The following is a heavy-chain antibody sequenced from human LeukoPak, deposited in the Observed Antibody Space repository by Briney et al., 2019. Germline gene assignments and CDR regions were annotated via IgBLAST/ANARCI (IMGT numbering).Heavy chain of an antibody. CDR1: GGTFTSYA. J-gene: IGHJ5*02. CDR2: IIPISGTA. Sequence: ASVKVSCKTSGGTFTSYAITWVRQAPGQGLEWMGKIIPISGTANYAQKFQGRVTITTDESTSTAYMELSSLRSEDTAVYYCARAGSLSVPAYNWFDPWGQGTLVTVS. V-gene: IGHV1-69*05. D-gene: IGHD3-10*01. CDR3: ARAGSLSVPAYNWFDP.